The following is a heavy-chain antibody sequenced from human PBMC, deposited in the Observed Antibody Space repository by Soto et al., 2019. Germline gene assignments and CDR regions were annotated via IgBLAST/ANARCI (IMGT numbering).Heavy chain of an antibody. J-gene: IGHJ6*02. V-gene: IGHV4-59*01. Sequence: SETLSLTCDVYGGSFTGYFWNWIRQPPGKGLEWIGYIYYSGSTNYNPSLKSRVTISVDTSKNQFSLKLSSVTAADTAVYYCARAGYYDSSGYLGRVYGMDVWGQGTTVTVSS. CDR2: IYYSGST. D-gene: IGHD3-22*01. CDR1: GGSFTGYF. CDR3: ARAGYYDSSGYLGRVYGMDV.